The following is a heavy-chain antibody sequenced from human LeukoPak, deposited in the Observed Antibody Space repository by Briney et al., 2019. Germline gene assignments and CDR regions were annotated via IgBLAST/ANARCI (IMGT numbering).Heavy chain of an antibody. CDR3: ARTTMVRGTYYMDV. CDR2: IYYSGDT. D-gene: IGHD3-10*01. CDR1: GGSISSYY. V-gene: IGHV4-59*01. Sequence: SETLSLTCTVSGGSISSYYWSWIRQPPGKGLEGIGYIYYSGDTNYSPSLKSRVTISVDTSKNQFSLKLSSVTAADTAVYYCARTTMVRGTYYMDVWGKGTTVTISS. J-gene: IGHJ6*03.